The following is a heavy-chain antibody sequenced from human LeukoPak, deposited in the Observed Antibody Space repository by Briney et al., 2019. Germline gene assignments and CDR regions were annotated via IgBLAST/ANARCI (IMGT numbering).Heavy chain of an antibody. CDR3: ARDRITLSGLVAFDI. J-gene: IGHJ3*02. V-gene: IGHV3-21*01. CDR1: GFTFSSYS. D-gene: IGHD5-12*01. Sequence: GGSLRLSCAASGFTFSSYSMNWVRQAPGKGLEWVSSISSSSSYIYYADSVKGRFTISRDNAKNSLYLQMNSLGAEDTAVYYCARDRITLSGLVAFDIWGQGTMVTVSS. CDR2: ISSSSSYI.